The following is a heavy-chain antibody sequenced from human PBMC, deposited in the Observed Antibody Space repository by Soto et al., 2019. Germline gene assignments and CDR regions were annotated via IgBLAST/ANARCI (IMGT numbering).Heavy chain of an antibody. J-gene: IGHJ3*01. CDR1: VDSISSFY. V-gene: IGHV4-59*01. CDR2: IYYSGST. Sequence: SETLSLTCTVSVDSISSFYWNWIRQAPGKGLEWIGYIYYSGSTNYNPSLKSRVTMSVDPSKNQFSLELSSVTAADTAVYFCATGGYSGYDHWGQGTMVTVPS. CDR3: ATGGYSGYDH. D-gene: IGHD5-12*01.